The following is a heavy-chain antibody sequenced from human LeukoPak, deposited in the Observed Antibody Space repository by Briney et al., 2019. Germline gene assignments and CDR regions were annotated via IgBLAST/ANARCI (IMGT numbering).Heavy chain of an antibody. CDR1: GYTFTGYY. CDR3: ARDSHYYNDISGYHDY. D-gene: IGHD3-22*01. J-gene: IGHJ4*02. CDR2: INPNSGGT. V-gene: IGHV1-2*06. Sequence: ASVKVSCKASGYTFTGYYMHWVRQAPGQGLEWMGRINPNSGGTNYAQKFQGRVTMNRDTSISTAYMELSRLRSDDTAVYYCARDSHYYNDISGYHDYWGQGTLVTVSS.